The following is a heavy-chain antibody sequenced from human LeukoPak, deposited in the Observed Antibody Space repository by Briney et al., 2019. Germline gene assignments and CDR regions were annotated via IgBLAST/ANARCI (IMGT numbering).Heavy chain of an antibody. V-gene: IGHV3-23*01. CDR3: AKDRGHPYYYDSSGYYYY. Sequence: GGSLRLSCAASGFTFSSYSMNWVRQAPGKGLEWVSAISGSGGSTYYADSVKGRFTISRDNSKNTLYLQMNSLRAEDTAVYYCAKDRGHPYYYDSSGYYYYWGQGTLVTVSS. CDR1: GFTFSSYS. CDR2: ISGSGGST. D-gene: IGHD3-22*01. J-gene: IGHJ4*02.